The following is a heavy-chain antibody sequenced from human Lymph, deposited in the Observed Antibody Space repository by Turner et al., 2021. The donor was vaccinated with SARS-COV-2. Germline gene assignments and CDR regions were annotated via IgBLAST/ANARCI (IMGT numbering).Heavy chain of an antibody. CDR3: ARYASGGYFYYGMDV. CDR1: GFTFSTYA. Sequence: QVQLVESGGGVVQPGRSLRLSCAASGFTFSTYAIYWVRQAPGKGMEWVAVISYDGSNKYYADSVKGRVTISRDNSKNTLYLQMNSLRAEDTAVYYCARYASGGYFYYGMDVWGQGTTVTVSS. CDR2: ISYDGSNK. V-gene: IGHV3-30*04. J-gene: IGHJ6*02. D-gene: IGHD3-10*01.